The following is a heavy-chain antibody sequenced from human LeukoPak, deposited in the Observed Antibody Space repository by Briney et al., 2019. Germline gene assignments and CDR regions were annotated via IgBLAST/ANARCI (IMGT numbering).Heavy chain of an antibody. J-gene: IGHJ5*02. V-gene: IGHV1-2*02. CDR3: ARADRLHGGSYLIGP. Sequence: VASVKVSCKASGYSFTDYYMHWVRQAPGQGLEWMGWINPNSGGTSSAQKFQGRVTMTRDTSITTVYMEVSWLTSDDTAIYYCARADRLHGGSYLIGPWGQGTLVTVSS. D-gene: IGHD2-21*01. CDR1: GYSFTDYY. CDR2: INPNSGGT.